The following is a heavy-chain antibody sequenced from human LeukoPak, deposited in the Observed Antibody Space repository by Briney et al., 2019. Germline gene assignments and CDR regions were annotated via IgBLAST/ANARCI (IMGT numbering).Heavy chain of an antibody. CDR1: GFTFSGYA. J-gene: IGHJ4*02. Sequence: GGSLRLSCAASGFTFSGYAMSWVRQAPGKGLEWVSAISGSGGSTYYADSVKGRFTISRDNAKNSLYLQMNSLRAEDTAVYYCARDRRGSGSYYNPTYDYWGQGTLVTVSS. CDR2: ISGSGGST. V-gene: IGHV3-23*01. D-gene: IGHD3-10*01. CDR3: ARDRRGSGSYYNPTYDY.